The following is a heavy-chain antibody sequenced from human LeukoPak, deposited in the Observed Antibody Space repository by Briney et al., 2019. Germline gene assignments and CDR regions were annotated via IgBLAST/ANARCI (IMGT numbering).Heavy chain of an antibody. V-gene: IGHV3-23*01. CDR3: AKLGDFDILAGYYDPDF. D-gene: IGHD3-9*01. CDR1: GFTVTNYA. J-gene: IGHJ4*02. CDR2: ISGRDDST. Sequence: GGSLRLSCAASGFTVTNYAMYWVRQAPGKGLEWVSAISGRDDSTYYADSVKGRFTISRDTSKNTLFLQMNSLRAEDTAVYYCAKLGDFDILAGYYDPDFWGQGTLVTVSS.